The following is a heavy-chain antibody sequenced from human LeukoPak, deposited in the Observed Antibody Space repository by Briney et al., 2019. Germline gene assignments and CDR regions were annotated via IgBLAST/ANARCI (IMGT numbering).Heavy chain of an antibody. CDR1: GFTFNDYC. D-gene: IGHD3-22*01. V-gene: IGHV3-7*01. CDR3: ARVPYYGRGYGAFDV. CDR2: IDQDGSDR. Sequence: EGSLRLSCTASGFTFNDYCMTWVRQAPGKGLEWVAKIDQDGSDRKYGNPVMGRFTISRDNAKNSLYLQMDSLGVEDTAVYYCARVPYYGRGYGAFDVWGRGTVVTVCS. J-gene: IGHJ3*01.